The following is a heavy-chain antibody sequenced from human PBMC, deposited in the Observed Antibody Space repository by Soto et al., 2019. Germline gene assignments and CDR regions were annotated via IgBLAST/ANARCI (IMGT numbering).Heavy chain of an antibody. Sequence: SETLSLTGTVSGGSISSYYWSWILHPPRKCLQCIGYIYSSGTTNYNPSLKSRVTLSVNTSKNQFSLKLSSVTPAVSALYYCASSNYYDPHFTYWGQGTLVTVSS. V-gene: IGHV4-59*01. CDR3: ASSNYYDPHFTY. J-gene: IGHJ4*02. CDR1: GGSISSYY. D-gene: IGHD3-22*01. CDR2: IYSSGTT.